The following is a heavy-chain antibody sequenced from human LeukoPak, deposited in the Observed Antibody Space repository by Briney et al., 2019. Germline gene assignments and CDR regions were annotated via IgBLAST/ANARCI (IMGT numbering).Heavy chain of an antibody. D-gene: IGHD4-17*01. J-gene: IGHJ4*02. CDR3: AKDRQDYGERIDY. V-gene: IGHV3-30*18. CDR2: ISYDGSNK. CDR1: GFTFSSYG. Sequence: GGSLRLSCAASGFTFSSYGMHWVRQAPGKGLEWVAVISYDGSNKYYADSVKGRFTISRDNSKNTLYLQMNSLRAEDTAVYYCAKDRQDYGERIDYWGQGTLVTVSS.